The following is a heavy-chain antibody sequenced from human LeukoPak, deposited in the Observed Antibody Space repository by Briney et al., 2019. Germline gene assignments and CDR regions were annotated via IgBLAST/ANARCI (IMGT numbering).Heavy chain of an antibody. CDR2: ISSSSSTV. Sequence: GGSLRLSCAASGFTFSSYSMNWVRQAPGKGLEWVSYISSSSSTVYYADSLKGRFTISRDNAKNSLYLQMNSLRDEDTAVYYCARAQTYYGSGSYLYWGQGTLVTVSS. CDR3: ARAQTYYGSGSYLY. J-gene: IGHJ4*02. V-gene: IGHV3-48*02. CDR1: GFTFSSYS. D-gene: IGHD3-10*01.